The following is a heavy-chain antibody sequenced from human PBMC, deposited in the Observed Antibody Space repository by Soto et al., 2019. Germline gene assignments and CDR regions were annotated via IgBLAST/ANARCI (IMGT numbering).Heavy chain of an antibody. CDR2: INSDGSST. V-gene: IGHV3-74*01. D-gene: IGHD3-22*01. Sequence: GSLRLSCAASGFTLSSNWMHWVRQAPGKGLVWVSRINSDGSSTSYADSVKGRFIISRDNAKNTLYLQMNSLRAEDTAVYYCARFGTYYESSGYLYWGLGTLVTVSS. CDR1: GFTLSSNW. CDR3: ARFGTYYESSGYLY. J-gene: IGHJ4*02.